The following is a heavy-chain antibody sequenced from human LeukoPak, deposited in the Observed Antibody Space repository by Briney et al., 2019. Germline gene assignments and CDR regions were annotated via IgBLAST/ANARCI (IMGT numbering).Heavy chain of an antibody. CDR3: AKLPYDPGDY. Sequence: ASVKVSCKASGYTFTGYYMHWVRQAPGQGLEWMGWINPNSGGTNYAQKFQGRVTMTTDTSTSTAYMELRSLRSDDTAVYYCAKLPYDPGDYWGQGTLVTVSS. V-gene: IGHV1-2*02. D-gene: IGHD1-7*01. J-gene: IGHJ4*02. CDR1: GYTFTGYY. CDR2: INPNSGGT.